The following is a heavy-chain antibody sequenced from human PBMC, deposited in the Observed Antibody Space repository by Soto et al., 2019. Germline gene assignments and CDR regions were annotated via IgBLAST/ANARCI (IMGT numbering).Heavy chain of an antibody. CDR1: GGSITRNDHY. Sequence: QLQLQESGPGLVRPSETLSLICTVSGGSITRNDHYWGWIRQSPGKGMEWIGNIKSSGSTNYNLSLKSRVSMSVETSKHQFSLKMNSVTAADTAVYYCARLGSSGWYQGSYFHYCGQGTLVTVSS. CDR2: IKSSGST. CDR3: ARLGSSGWYQGSYFHY. J-gene: IGHJ4*02. V-gene: IGHV4-39*01. D-gene: IGHD6-19*01.